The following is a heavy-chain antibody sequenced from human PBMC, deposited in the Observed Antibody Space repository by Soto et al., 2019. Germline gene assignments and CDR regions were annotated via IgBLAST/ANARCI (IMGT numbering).Heavy chain of an antibody. CDR1: GFTFSDFY. Sequence: GGSLRLSCAASGFTFSDFYMSWIRQAPGKGLEWVSYISSSGSTIYYADSVKGRFTISRDNAKNSLYLQMNSLRAEDTAMYYCARHPPIDVVVPAADYYGMDVWGQGTTVTVSS. CDR3: ARHPPIDVVVPAADYYGMDV. D-gene: IGHD2-2*01. J-gene: IGHJ6*02. CDR2: ISSSGSTI. V-gene: IGHV3-11*01.